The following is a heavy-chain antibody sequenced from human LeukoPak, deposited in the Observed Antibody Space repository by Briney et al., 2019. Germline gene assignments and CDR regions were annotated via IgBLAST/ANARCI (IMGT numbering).Heavy chain of an antibody. CDR3: ARSGYSSSWYAGRWFDP. Sequence: GGSLRLSCAASEFSVGSNYMTWVRQAPGKGLEWVSLIYSGGSTYYADSVKGRFTISRDNSKNTLYLQMNSLRAEDTAVYYCARSGYSSSWYAGRWFDPWGQGTLVTVSS. CDR1: EFSVGSNY. V-gene: IGHV3-66*01. J-gene: IGHJ5*02. CDR2: IYSGGST. D-gene: IGHD6-13*01.